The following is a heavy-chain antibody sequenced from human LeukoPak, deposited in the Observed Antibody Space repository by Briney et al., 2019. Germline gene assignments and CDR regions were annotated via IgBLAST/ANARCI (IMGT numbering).Heavy chain of an antibody. CDR1: GYTFTSYA. CDR2: INAGNGNT. D-gene: IGHD3-22*01. CDR3: ARVREDYDSSGYRYNWFDP. J-gene: IGHJ5*02. Sequence: GASVNVSCTASGYTFTSYAMHWVRQAPGQRLEWMGWINAGNGNTKYSQKFQGRVTITRDTSASTAYMELSSLRSEDTAVYYCARVREDYDSSGYRYNWFDPWGQGTLVTVSS. V-gene: IGHV1-3*01.